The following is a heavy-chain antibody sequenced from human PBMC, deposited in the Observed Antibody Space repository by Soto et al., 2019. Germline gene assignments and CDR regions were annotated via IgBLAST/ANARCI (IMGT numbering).Heavy chain of an antibody. Sequence: QGQLVESGGGVVQPGRSLRLSCAASGFIFSSYGMQWVRQAPGKGLEWVAVIAHDGGIEHYADSVKGRFTISRDNSKNTLYLQMNSLRVEDTAVYYCVKEGSQHVSTWYDSWGQGILVTVSS. D-gene: IGHD6-13*01. V-gene: IGHV3-30*18. CDR3: VKEGSQHVSTWYDS. CDR1: GFIFSSYG. J-gene: IGHJ5*01. CDR2: IAHDGGIE.